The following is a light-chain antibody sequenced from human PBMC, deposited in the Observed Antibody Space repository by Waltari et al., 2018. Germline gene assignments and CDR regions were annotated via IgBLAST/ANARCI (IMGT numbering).Light chain of an antibody. CDR3: MQGKNWPWT. Sequence: DVVWPQLPLPLPVTLARPASITCRSRQSLVPSNENTYLNWYQQRPGQSPRLLFYRVSTREAGVPDRFSGSGSGTDFTLKISRVEAEDVGVYYCMQGKNWPWTFGQGTKVEIK. J-gene: IGKJ1*01. CDR1: QSLVPSNENTY. CDR2: RVS. V-gene: IGKV2-30*02.